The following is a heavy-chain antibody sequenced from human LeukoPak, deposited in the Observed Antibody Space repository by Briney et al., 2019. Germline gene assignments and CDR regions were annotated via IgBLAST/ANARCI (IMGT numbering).Heavy chain of an antibody. Sequence: ASVKVSCKASGYTFTSYGISWVRQAPGQGLEWMGWISAYNGNTNYAQKFQGRVTITADESTSTAYMELSSLRSEDTAVYYCARDLGYCSSTSCYTASLSWGQGTMVTVSS. CDR1: GYTFTSYG. D-gene: IGHD2-2*02. V-gene: IGHV1-18*01. CDR3: ARDLGYCSSTSCYTASLS. J-gene: IGHJ3*01. CDR2: ISAYNGNT.